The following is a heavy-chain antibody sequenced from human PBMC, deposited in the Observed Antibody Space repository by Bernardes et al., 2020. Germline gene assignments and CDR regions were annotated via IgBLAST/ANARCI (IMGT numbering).Heavy chain of an antibody. D-gene: IGHD2-2*01. V-gene: IGHV4-39*01. J-gene: IGHJ3*02. CDR2: IYYSGST. Sequence: SLTCTVSGGSISSSSYYWGWIRQPPGKGLEWIGSIYYSGSTYYNPSLKSRVTISVDTSKNQFSLKLSSVTAADTAVYYCARRASRTGASDIWGQGTMVTVSS. CDR1: GGSISSSSYY. CDR3: ARRASRTGASDI.